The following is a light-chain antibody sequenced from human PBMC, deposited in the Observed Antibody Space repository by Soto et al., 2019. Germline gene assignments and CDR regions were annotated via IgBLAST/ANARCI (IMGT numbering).Light chain of an antibody. V-gene: IGKV4-1*01. CDR1: QSVLYSSNNKNY. J-gene: IGKJ4*01. CDR2: WAS. CDR3: QQYYSTPPT. Sequence: DIVMTQSPDSLAVSLGERATINCKSSQSVLYSSNNKNYLAWYQQKPGQPPKLLIYWASTRESGVPDRFSGSGSGTDFTLNISSLQAEDVAVYYCQQYYSTPPTFGGGTKVEI.